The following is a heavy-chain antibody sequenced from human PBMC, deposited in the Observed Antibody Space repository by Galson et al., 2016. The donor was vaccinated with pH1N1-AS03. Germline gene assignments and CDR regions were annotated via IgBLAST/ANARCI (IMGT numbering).Heavy chain of an antibody. CDR2: IHPGGDT. V-gene: IGHV3-66*02. CDR1: GFTVSSGY. D-gene: IGHD3-3*01. CDR3: AGDEGFANGINV. J-gene: IGHJ6*02. Sequence: SLRLSCAATGFTVSSGYHMSWVRQAPGKGLEWVSVIHPGGDTYNADSVKGRFNISRDNFENMVYLQMNSLRPEDTDVYYCAGDEGFANGINVWGQGTTVTVSS.